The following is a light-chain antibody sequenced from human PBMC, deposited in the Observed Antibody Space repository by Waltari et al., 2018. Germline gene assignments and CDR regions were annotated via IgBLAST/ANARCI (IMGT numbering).Light chain of an antibody. J-gene: IGKJ5*01. CDR1: QNVNMY. V-gene: IGKV3-11*01. Sequence: EIVLTQSPATLSLSPGDRATLPCRASQNVNMYLAWYQQKSGQGPRLLIYDATDRAAGVPARFSGSGSGTEFTLTISSLEPEDFAVYHCQQRNHWITFGQGTRLEI. CDR3: QQRNHWIT. CDR2: DAT.